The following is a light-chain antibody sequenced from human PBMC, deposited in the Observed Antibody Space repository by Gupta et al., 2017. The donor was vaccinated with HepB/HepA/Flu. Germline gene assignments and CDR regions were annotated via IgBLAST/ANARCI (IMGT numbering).Light chain of an antibody. CDR2: WGS. CDR3: KQTLHTPWT. Sequence: DLVMTQSPLSLPVTPGEPASISCRSSQSLLHSNGYNYLTWYLQKPGQSPQLLIFWGSNRASGVPDRFSGNGSGTDFTLKISRVEAEDVGVYYCKQTLHTPWTFGQGTKVEIK. CDR1: QSLLHSNGYNY. J-gene: IGKJ1*01. V-gene: IGKV2-28*01.